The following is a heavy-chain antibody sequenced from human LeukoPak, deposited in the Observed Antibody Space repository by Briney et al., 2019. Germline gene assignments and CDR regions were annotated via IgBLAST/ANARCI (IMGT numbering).Heavy chain of an antibody. CDR3: ARDGYSGSSLFDY. CDR2: IHYSGST. CDR1: GGSISSHF. Sequence: SETLSLTCTVSGGSISSHFWSWIRQPPGKGLEWIGYIHYSGSTNYNPSLKSRVTISVDTSKNQFSLKLSSVTAADTAVYYCARDGYSGSSLFDYWGQGTLVTVSS. D-gene: IGHD1-26*01. J-gene: IGHJ4*02. V-gene: IGHV4-59*11.